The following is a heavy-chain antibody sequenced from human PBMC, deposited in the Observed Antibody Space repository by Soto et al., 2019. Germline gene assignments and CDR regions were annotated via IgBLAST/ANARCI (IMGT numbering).Heavy chain of an antibody. J-gene: IGHJ4*02. CDR2: IIPIFGTA. D-gene: IGHD3-22*01. V-gene: IGHV1-69*13. CDR3: ARGPPPYDSSGFHFDY. Sequence: SVKVSCKASGGTLSSYAISWVRQAPGQGLEWMGGIIPIFGTANYAQKFQGRVTITADESTSTAYMELSSLRSEDTAVYYCARGPPPYDSSGFHFDYWGQGTLVTVSS. CDR1: GGTLSSYA.